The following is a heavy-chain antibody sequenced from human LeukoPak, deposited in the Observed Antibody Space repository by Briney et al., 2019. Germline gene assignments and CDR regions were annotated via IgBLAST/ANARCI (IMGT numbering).Heavy chain of an antibody. D-gene: IGHD3-3*01. V-gene: IGHV3-9*01. CDR3: AKDTYYDLWSGINGFDY. CDR2: ISWNSGSI. J-gene: IGHJ5*01. CDR1: GFTFDDYA. Sequence: PGGSLRLSCAASGFTFDDYAMHWVRQAPGKGLEWVSGISWNSGSIGYADSVKGRFTISRDNAKNSLYLQMNSLRAEDTALYYCAKDTYYDLWSGINGFDYWGQGTLVTVSS.